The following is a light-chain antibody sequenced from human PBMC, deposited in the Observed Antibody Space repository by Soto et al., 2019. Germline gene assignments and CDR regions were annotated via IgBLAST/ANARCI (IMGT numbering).Light chain of an antibody. CDR1: XXVSXS. V-gene: IGKV3-11*01. Sequence: EIVXTXSPXTXSLSXGXXATXSCXASXXVSXSLVWYQHKPGQAPRLLIYDASNRATGVPARFSGSGSGTDFTLTISSLEPEDFAVYYCQQRNNWPLTFGGGTKVEIK. J-gene: IGKJ4*01. CDR2: DAS. CDR3: QQRNNWPLT.